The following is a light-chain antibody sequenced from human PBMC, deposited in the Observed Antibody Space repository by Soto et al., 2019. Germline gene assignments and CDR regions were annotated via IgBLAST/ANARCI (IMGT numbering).Light chain of an antibody. V-gene: IGLV1-44*01. Sequence: QSVLTQPPSASGTPGQRVTISCSGSNSNIGSNSVNWYQQLPGTAPKLLMFSNNQRPSGVPDRFSGSKSGTSASLVISGLQSEDEADYYCAAWDDTLNGWVFGGGTKVTVL. J-gene: IGLJ3*02. CDR1: NSNIGSNS. CDR3: AAWDDTLNGWV. CDR2: SNN.